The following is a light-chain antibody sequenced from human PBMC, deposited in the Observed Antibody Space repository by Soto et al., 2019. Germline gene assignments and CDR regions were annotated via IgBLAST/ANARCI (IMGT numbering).Light chain of an antibody. CDR1: SSNIGSNY. J-gene: IGLJ3*02. V-gene: IGLV1-47*02. CDR2: DDN. CDR3: AAWDNSLSGRV. Sequence: QSVLTQPPSASGTPGQRVTISCSGSSSNIGSNYVYWYQQLPGTAPKLLVFDDNQRPSGVPDRFSDSKSGTSASLAISGLRSEDEADYYCAAWDNSLSGRVFGGGTQADRP.